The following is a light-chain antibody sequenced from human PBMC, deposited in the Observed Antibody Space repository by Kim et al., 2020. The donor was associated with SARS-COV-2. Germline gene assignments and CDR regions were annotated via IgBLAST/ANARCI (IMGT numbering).Light chain of an antibody. J-gene: IGKJ2*01. CDR3: QQYNSWHT. V-gene: IGKV1-5*01. Sequence: DIQMTQSPSTLSASIGDRVTITCRASQSINSWLAWYQQKPGKAPKLLIYDATTLQSGVPSRFSGSGSGTEFTLTINSLQAGDFATYYCQQYNSWHTFGQGTKLEIK. CDR1: QSINSW. CDR2: DAT.